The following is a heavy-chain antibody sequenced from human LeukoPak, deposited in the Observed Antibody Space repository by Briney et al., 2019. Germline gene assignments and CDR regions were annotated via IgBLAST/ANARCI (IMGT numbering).Heavy chain of an antibody. J-gene: IGHJ3*02. V-gene: IGHV1-2*02. CDR3: ARDTIYSYGYDAFDI. Sequence: ASVKVSCKASGYTFTCYYMHWVRQAPGQGLEWMGWINPNSGGTNYAQKFQGRVTMTRDTSISTAYMELSRLRSDDTAVYYCARDTIYSYGYDAFDIWGQGTMVTVSS. D-gene: IGHD5-18*01. CDR2: INPNSGGT. CDR1: GYTFTCYY.